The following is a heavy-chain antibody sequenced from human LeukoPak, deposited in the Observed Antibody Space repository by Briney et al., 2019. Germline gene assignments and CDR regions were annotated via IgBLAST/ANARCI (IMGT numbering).Heavy chain of an antibody. J-gene: IGHJ4*02. D-gene: IGHD3-10*01. Sequence: PGRSLRLSCAASGFTFSSYGMHWVRQAPGKGLEWVAVIWYDGSNKYYADSVKGRFTISRDNSKNTLYLQMNSLRAEGTAVYYCAKYYGSGSYSVSPYYYFDYWGQGTLVTVSS. CDR2: IWYDGSNK. CDR1: GFTFSSYG. V-gene: IGHV3-33*06. CDR3: AKYYGSGSYSVSPYYYFDY.